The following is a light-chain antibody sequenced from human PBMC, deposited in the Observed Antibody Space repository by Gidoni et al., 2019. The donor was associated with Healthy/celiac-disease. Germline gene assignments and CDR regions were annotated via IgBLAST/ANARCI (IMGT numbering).Light chain of an antibody. CDR1: QSISSY. V-gene: IGKV1-39*01. CDR3: QQSYSTPPT. J-gene: IGKJ1*01. CDR2: SAS. Sequence: DSQMTQSPSSLSATVGDRVTITCRASQSISSYLNWYQQKPGKAPKLLIYSASSLQSGVPERFSGSGSGTDFTLTISSLQAEDFATYYCQQSYSTPPTFGQGTKVEIK.